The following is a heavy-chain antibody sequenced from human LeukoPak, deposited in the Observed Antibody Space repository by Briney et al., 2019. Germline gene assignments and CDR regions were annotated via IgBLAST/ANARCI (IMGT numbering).Heavy chain of an antibody. CDR1: VGTFSSYA. Sequence: SVKVSCKASVGTFSSYAISWVRQAPGQGLEWMGRIIPIFGTANYAQKFQGRVTITTDESTSTAYMELSSLRSEDTAVYYCARDYIAAAGRSWFDPWGQGTLVTVSS. V-gene: IGHV1-69*05. CDR3: ARDYIAAAGRSWFDP. CDR2: IIPIFGTA. D-gene: IGHD6-13*01. J-gene: IGHJ5*02.